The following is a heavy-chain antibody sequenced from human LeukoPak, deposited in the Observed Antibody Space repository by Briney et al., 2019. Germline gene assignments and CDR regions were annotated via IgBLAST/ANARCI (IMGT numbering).Heavy chain of an antibody. J-gene: IGHJ5*02. CDR3: ARDSPSIVVVITGWFDP. V-gene: IGHV1-18*01. D-gene: IGHD3-22*01. Sequence: GASVKVSCKASGYTFTSYGISWVRQAPGQGLEWMGWISAYNGNTNYAQKLQGRVTMTTDTSTSTAYMELRSLRSDDTAVYYCARDSPSIVVVITGWFDPWGQGTQVTVSS. CDR1: GYTFTSYG. CDR2: ISAYNGNT.